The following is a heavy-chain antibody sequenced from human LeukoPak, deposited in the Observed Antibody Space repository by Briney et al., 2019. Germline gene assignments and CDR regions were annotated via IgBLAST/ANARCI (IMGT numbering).Heavy chain of an antibody. CDR3: ARDWPSEWQQLPDYDAVGI. CDR2: ISGSGGST. V-gene: IGHV3-23*01. Sequence: GGSLRLSCAASGFTFSSYAMSWVRQPPGKGLEWVSSISGSGGSTYDADSVKGRFTISRDNSKNTLDLQMSSLRADDTAVYYCARDWPSEWQQLPDYDAVGIWGQGTMVTVSS. CDR1: GFTFSSYA. J-gene: IGHJ3*02. D-gene: IGHD6-13*01.